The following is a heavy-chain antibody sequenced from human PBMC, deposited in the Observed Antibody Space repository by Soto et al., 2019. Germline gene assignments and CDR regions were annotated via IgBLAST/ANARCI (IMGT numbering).Heavy chain of an antibody. Sequence: QMKLVESGGGVVQPGTSLRLSCVASGFTFSAFGMHWVRQAPVKGLEWVAISSYGGSNKYYGDSVQGRFTISRDNSRDTLYLQMNSLGDEDTAVYHCATGTLRFPDYGDYADNTYGLDVWGHGTTVTVSS. CDR1: GFTFSAFG. J-gene: IGHJ6*02. D-gene: IGHD4-17*01. CDR3: ATGTLRFPDYGDYADNTYGLDV. V-gene: IGHV3-30*03. CDR2: SSYGGSNK.